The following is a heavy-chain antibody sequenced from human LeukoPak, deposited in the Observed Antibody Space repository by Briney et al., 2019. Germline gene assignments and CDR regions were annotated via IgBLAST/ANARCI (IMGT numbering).Heavy chain of an antibody. CDR2: IYAGDSDT. Sequence: GESLKISCTGSGYLFNNFWIARVRQMPGKGLEWMGMIYAGDSDTRYSPSFQGQVTISVDKSTSTAYLQWSMLKALDTATYYCARLEFTRKILTTQLKGYYYSMDVWGTGTTVIVSS. V-gene: IGHV5-51*01. D-gene: IGHD2/OR15-2a*01. CDR3: ARLEFTRKILTTQLKGYYYSMDV. CDR1: GYLFNNFW. J-gene: IGHJ6*03.